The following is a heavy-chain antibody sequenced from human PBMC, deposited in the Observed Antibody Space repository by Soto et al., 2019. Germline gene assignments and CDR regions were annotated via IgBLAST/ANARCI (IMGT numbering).Heavy chain of an antibody. J-gene: IGHJ5*02. Sequence: SETLSLTCTVSGGSISSSSYYWGWIRQPPGKGLEWIGSIYYSGSTYYNPSLKSRVTISVDTSKNQFSLKLSSVTAADTAVYYCARGRNWFDPWGQGTLVTVS. CDR3: ARGRNWFDP. V-gene: IGHV4-39*01. CDR1: GGSISSSSYY. CDR2: IYYSGST.